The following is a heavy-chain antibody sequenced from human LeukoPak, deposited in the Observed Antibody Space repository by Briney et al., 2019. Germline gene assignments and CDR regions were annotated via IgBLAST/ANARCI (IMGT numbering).Heavy chain of an antibody. CDR2: IYTSGST. CDR3: ARDYYDSSGHLWWFDP. D-gene: IGHD3-22*01. V-gene: IGHV4-4*07. Sequence: SETLSLTCTVSGGSISSYYCSWIRQPAGKGLEWIGRIYTSGSTNYNPSLKSRVTMSVDTSKNQFSLKLTSVPAADTAVYYCARDYYDSSGHLWWFDPWGQGTLVTVSS. CDR1: GGSISSYY. J-gene: IGHJ5*02.